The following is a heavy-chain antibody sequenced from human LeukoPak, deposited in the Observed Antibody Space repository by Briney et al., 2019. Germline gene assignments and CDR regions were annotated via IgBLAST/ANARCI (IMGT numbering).Heavy chain of an antibody. CDR1: GYIFTNYW. CDR3: ARVPDRSGYFYYFDY. J-gene: IGHJ4*02. CDR2: IYPGDSET. D-gene: IGHD3-22*01. V-gene: IGHV5-51*01. Sequence: GESLKIYCKGSGYIFTNYWIGWVRQMPGKGLEWMGIIYPGDSETRYSPSFQGQVTISVDKSISTAYLQWSSLKASDTAMFYCARVPDRSGYFYYFDYWGQGTLVTVSA.